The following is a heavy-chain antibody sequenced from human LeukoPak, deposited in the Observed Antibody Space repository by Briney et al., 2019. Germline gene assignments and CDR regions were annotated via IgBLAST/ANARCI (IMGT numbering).Heavy chain of an antibody. CDR2: IWYDGSNI. J-gene: IGHJ4*02. CDR3: ARPDGGNSYYFDY. CDR1: GFMFSDYG. D-gene: IGHD4-23*01. Sequence: GRSLRLSCAASGFMFSDYGMHWVRQAPGKGLEWVAAIWYDGSNIFYADSVKGRFTISRDNSKNALYLQMNSLRAEDTAVYYCARPDGGNSYYFDYWGQGTLVTVSS. V-gene: IGHV3-33*01.